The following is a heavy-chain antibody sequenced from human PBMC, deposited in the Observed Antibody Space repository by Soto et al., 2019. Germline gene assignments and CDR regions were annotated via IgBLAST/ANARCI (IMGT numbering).Heavy chain of an antibody. CDR1: GFTFSSYG. D-gene: IGHD3-3*02. J-gene: IGHJ4*02. CDR2: ISYDGSNK. CDR3: ANSFFPEAPLDY. V-gene: IGHV3-30*18. Sequence: PGGSLRLSCAASGFTFSSYGMHWVRQAPGKGLEWVAVISYDGSNKYYADSVKGRFTISRGNSKNTVSLQMNSLKSEDTAVYYCANSFFPEAPLDYWGRGTLVTVSS.